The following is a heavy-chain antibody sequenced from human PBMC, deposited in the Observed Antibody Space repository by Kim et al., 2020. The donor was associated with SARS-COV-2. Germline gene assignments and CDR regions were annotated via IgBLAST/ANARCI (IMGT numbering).Heavy chain of an antibody. J-gene: IGHJ4*02. V-gene: IGHV6-1*01. CDR3: ARDARIAAAGRGAPFDY. D-gene: IGHD6-13*01. Sequence: VKSRITISPDTSKNQFSLQLNSVTPEDTAVYYCARDARIAAAGRGAPFDYWGQGTLVTVSS.